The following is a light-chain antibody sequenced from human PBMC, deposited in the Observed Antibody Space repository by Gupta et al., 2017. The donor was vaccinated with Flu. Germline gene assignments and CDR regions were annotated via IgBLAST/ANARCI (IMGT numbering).Light chain of an antibody. Sequence: EIVLTQSPGTLSLPPGERATLSCRASQSVASYLVWYQQKPGQAPRLLIYGASSRATGIPDRFSGSGSGTDFSLTISRLEPEDFAVYYCQQYGTSPTFGQGTKLEIK. CDR3: QQYGTSPT. J-gene: IGKJ2*01. V-gene: IGKV3-20*01. CDR2: GAS. CDR1: QSVASY.